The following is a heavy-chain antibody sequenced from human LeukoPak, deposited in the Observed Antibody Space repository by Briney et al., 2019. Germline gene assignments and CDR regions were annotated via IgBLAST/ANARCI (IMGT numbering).Heavy chain of an antibody. CDR2: FDPKDGET. Sequence: GASVKVSSKVSGYTLTELSMHWVRQAPGKGLEWMGGFDPKDGETIYAQKFQGRVTMTRDTSISTAYMELSRLRSDDTAVYYCARDSKFEYSTTSGLYFDLWGRGTLVTVSS. CDR3: ARDSKFEYSTTSGLYFDL. CDR1: GYTLTELS. J-gene: IGHJ2*01. V-gene: IGHV1-24*01. D-gene: IGHD6-6*01.